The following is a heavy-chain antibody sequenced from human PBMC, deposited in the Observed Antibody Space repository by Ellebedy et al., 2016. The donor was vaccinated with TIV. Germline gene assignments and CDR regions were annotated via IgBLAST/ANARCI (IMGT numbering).Heavy chain of an antibody. J-gene: IGHJ4*02. Sequence: SETLSLTCTVSGGSIRSYYWSWIRQPPGKGLEWIGYIYYSGSTTYNPSLKSRVTISVDTSKNQFSLKLSSVTAADTAVYYCARTNGEFDYWGQGTLVTVSS. CDR1: GGSIRSYY. CDR3: ARTNGEFDY. V-gene: IGHV4-59*01. CDR2: IYYSGST. D-gene: IGHD2-8*01.